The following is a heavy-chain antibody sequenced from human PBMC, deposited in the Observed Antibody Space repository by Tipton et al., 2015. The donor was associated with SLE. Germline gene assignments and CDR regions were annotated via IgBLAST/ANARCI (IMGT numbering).Heavy chain of an antibody. CDR2: IYHSGST. D-gene: IGHD3-9*01. CDR3: ARLSNNDRRYFDY. J-gene: IGHJ4*02. CDR1: GYSISSGYY. Sequence: SCTVSGYSISSGYYWGWIRQPPGKGLEWIGSIYHSGSTYYNPSLKSRVTISVDTSKNQFSLKLSSVTAADTAVYYCARLSNNDRRYFDYWGQGTLVTVSS. V-gene: IGHV4-38-2*02.